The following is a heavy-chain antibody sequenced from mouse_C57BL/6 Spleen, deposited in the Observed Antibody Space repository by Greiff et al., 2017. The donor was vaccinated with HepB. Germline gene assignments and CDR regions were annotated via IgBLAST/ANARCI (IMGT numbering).Heavy chain of an antibody. J-gene: IGHJ1*03. V-gene: IGHV1-39*01. CDR2: INPNSGTT. CDR1: GYSFTDYN. D-gene: IGHD4-1*02. CDR3: AREITTGTSWYFGV. Sequence: EVQGVESGPELVKPGASVKISCKASGYSFTDYNMNWVKQSNGKSLEWIGVINPNSGTTSYNQKFKGKATLTVDQSSSTAYMQLNSLTSEDSAVYYCAREITTGTSWYFGVWGTGTTVTVSS.